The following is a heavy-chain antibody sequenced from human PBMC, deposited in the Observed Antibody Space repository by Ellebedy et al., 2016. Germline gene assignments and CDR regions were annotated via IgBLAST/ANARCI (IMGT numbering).Heavy chain of an antibody. CDR2: ISTKSDTT. J-gene: IGHJ2*01. Sequence: GGSLRLSCAASEFNFKTYSLNWVRQAPGSGPEWISYISTKSDTTRYADSVKGRLTISRDEDTNFVYLDMNSLRVEDTAMYFCARGRGPRGYFDLWGRGTQVTLSS. CDR3: ARGRGPRGYFDL. V-gene: IGHV3-48*01. CDR1: EFNFKTYS. D-gene: IGHD3-10*01.